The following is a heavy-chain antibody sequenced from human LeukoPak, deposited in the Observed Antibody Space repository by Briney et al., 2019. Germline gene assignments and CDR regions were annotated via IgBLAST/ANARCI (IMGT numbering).Heavy chain of an antibody. CDR1: GFTFSSYA. Sequence: GGSLRLSCAASGFTFSSYAMHWVRQAPGKGLEYVSAISSNGGSTYYANSVKGRFTISRDNSKNTLYLQMGSLRAEDMAVYYCAREAGDYYYGSGSYYNLDYWGQGTLVTVSS. J-gene: IGHJ4*02. CDR3: AREAGDYYYGSGSYYNLDY. V-gene: IGHV3-64*01. CDR2: ISSNGGST. D-gene: IGHD3-10*01.